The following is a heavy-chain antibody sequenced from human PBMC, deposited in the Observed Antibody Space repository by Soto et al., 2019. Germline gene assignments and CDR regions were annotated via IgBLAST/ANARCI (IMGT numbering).Heavy chain of an antibody. J-gene: IGHJ4*02. V-gene: IGHV3-30-3*01. CDR2: ISYDGSNK. CDR1: GFTFSSYA. Sequence: GGSLRLSCAASGFTFSSYAMHWVRQAPGKGLEWVAVISYDGSNKYYADSVKGRFTISRDNSKNTLYLQMNSLRAEDTAVYYCARDRTPWATYYYDSSPFDYWGQGTLVTVSS. D-gene: IGHD3-22*01. CDR3: ARDRTPWATYYYDSSPFDY.